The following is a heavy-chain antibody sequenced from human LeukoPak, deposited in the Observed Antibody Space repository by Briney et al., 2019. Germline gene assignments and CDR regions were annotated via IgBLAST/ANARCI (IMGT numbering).Heavy chain of an antibody. CDR1: GFTFISYG. CDR3: ARGRMATIRFYFDY. D-gene: IGHD5-24*01. CDR2: ISSNGRIT. J-gene: IGHJ4*02. V-gene: IGHV3-64*01. Sequence: GGSLRLSCAASGFTFISYGMHWVRQGPGKGLEYVSAISSNGRITDYATSVKGRFTISRDDSKSTLYLQMGSLRAEDMAVYYCARGRMATIRFYFDYWGQGTLVTVSS.